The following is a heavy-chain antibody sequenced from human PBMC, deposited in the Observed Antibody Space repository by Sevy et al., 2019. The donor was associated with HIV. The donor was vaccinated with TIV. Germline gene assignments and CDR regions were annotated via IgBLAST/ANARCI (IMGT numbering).Heavy chain of an antibody. J-gene: IGHJ6*02. CDR1: GDSISTYY. CDR3: ARGIVVVRGYGMDV. D-gene: IGHD3-22*01. Sequence: SETLSLTCTVSGDSISTYYWSWIRQAPGKGLEWIGYIHYSGTTNYNPSLKSRVTISVDTSKNHFSLKLSSVTAADTAVYYCARGIVVVRGYGMDVWGQGTTVTVSS. CDR2: IHYSGTT. V-gene: IGHV4-59*12.